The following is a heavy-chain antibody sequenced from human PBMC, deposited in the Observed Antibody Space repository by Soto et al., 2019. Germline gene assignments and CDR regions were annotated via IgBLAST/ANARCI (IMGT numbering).Heavy chain of an antibody. J-gene: IGHJ4*02. CDR2: ISGSGGST. Sequence: PGGSLRLSXAASGFTFSSYAMSWVRQAPGKGLEWVSAISGSGGSTYYADSVKGRFTISRDNSKNTLYLQMNSLRAEDTAVYYCAKDKGIAAAGSYFDYWGQGTLVTSPQ. V-gene: IGHV3-23*01. D-gene: IGHD6-13*01. CDR1: GFTFSSYA. CDR3: AKDKGIAAAGSYFDY.